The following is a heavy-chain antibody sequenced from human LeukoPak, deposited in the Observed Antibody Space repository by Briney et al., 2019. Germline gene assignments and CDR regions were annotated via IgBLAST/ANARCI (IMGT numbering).Heavy chain of an antibody. CDR3: AREGSYSQRFDH. CDR1: GFTFSSYS. CDR2: ISSGSDYI. Sequence: GGSLRLSCAASGFTFSSYSMNWVRQAPGKGLEWVSSISSGSDYIYYADSVKGRFTISRDNAKNSLYLQMNSLRAEDTAVYFCAREGSYSQRFDHWGQGTQVTVSS. V-gene: IGHV3-21*01. D-gene: IGHD1-26*01. J-gene: IGHJ5*02.